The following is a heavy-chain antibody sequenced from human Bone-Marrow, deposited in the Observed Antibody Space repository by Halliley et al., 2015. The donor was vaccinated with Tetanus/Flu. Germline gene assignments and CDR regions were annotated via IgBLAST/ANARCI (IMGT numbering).Heavy chain of an antibody. CDR2: IYSSWST. V-gene: IGHV4-59*01. CDR3: AREGAFPTHDAFDI. J-gene: IGHJ3*02. Sequence: GYIYSSWSTNYNPPLKSGVTLSLDRSKNQFSLTLSSVSAVDTAVYYCAREGAFPTHDAFDIWSPGTMVTVS.